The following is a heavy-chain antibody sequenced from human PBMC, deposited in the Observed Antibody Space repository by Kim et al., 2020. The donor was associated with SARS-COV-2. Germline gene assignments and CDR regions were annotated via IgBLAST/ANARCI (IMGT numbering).Heavy chain of an antibody. Sequence: SETLSLTCTVSGGSISSPDYYWGWVRQPPGKGLEWIGSIYYSGSTYYTPSLQSRVTISLDTSKNQFSLKLSSVTAADTAVYYCARRTRDPDRWAYYIDYWGQGTLVTVSS. CDR1: GGSISSPDYY. CDR2: IYYSGST. V-gene: IGHV4-39*01. J-gene: IGHJ4*02. CDR3: ARRTRDPDRWAYYIDY. D-gene: IGHD1-26*01.